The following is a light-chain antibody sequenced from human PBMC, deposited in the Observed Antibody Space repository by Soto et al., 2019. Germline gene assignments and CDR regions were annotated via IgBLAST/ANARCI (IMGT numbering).Light chain of an antibody. Sequence: IVMPQDPATLSVSPGGSATXSCRASQIISIPPAWYQQRPDQAPRLLXYGESTRATGIPARFSGSGSGTEFTFTISSLQSEDFAVYYCQQYNNWPQRFGQGTKVDI. CDR1: QIISIP. V-gene: IGKV3-15*01. CDR3: QQYNNWPQR. CDR2: GES. J-gene: IGKJ1*01.